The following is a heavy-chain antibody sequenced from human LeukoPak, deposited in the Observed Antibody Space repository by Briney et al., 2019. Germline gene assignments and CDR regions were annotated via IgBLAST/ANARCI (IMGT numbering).Heavy chain of an antibody. D-gene: IGHD5-18*01. Sequence: PGGSLRLSCATSGFTFSTYGMHWVRQAPGKGLEWVSYISGSSNSIYYADSVKGRFTISRDNAKNSLYLQMNSLRAEDTAVYYCARDVGYCSWFDPWGQGTLVIVFS. V-gene: IGHV3-48*01. CDR3: ARDVGYCSWFDP. CDR2: ISGSSNSI. J-gene: IGHJ5*02. CDR1: GFTFSTYG.